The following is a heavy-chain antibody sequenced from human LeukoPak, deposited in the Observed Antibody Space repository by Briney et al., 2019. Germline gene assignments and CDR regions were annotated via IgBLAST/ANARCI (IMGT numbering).Heavy chain of an antibody. CDR1: GYTFTGYY. Sequence: ASVKVSCKASGYTFTGYYMHWVRQAPGQGVEWMGWINPNSGGTNYAQKFQGRVTMTRDTSISTAYMELSRLRSDDTAVYYCARDRDYGDYDWYLGYWGQGTLVTVSS. CDR2: INPNSGGT. J-gene: IGHJ4*02. CDR3: ARDRDYGDYDWYLGY. D-gene: IGHD4-17*01. V-gene: IGHV1-2*02.